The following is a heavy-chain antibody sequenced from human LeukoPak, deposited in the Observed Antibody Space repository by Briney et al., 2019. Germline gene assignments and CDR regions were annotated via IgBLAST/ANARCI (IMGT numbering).Heavy chain of an antibody. Sequence: GGSLRLSCAASGFTFSNYWMNWVRQAPGQGLVWVLRIKTDGSSTSYADSVKGRFTISRDNAKNTLYLQMNSLRAEDTAVYYCARCIVGAANWFDPWGQGTLVTVSS. V-gene: IGHV3-74*01. J-gene: IGHJ5*01. CDR3: ARCIVGAANWFDP. CDR1: GFTFSNYW. D-gene: IGHD1-26*01. CDR2: IKTDGSST.